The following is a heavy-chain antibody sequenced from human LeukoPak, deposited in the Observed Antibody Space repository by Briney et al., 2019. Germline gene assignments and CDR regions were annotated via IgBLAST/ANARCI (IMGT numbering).Heavy chain of an antibody. CDR1: GFTFSSYA. J-gene: IGHJ4*02. Sequence: PGGSLRLSCAASGFTFSSYAMSWVRQAPGKGLEWVSAISGSGGSTYYADSVKGRFTISRDNAKNSLYLQMNSLRAEDTAVYYCARDGWYSSYPAPLDYWGQGTLVTVSS. CDR2: ISGSGGST. D-gene: IGHD6-19*01. V-gene: IGHV3-23*01. CDR3: ARDGWYSSYPAPLDY.